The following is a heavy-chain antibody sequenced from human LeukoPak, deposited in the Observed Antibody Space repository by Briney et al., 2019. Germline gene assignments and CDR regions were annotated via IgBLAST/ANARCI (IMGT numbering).Heavy chain of an antibody. CDR2: INHSGST. J-gene: IGHJ4*02. CDR1: GGSFSNYY. Sequence: SETLSLTCAVYGGSFSNYYWSWIRQPSGEGLEWIGEINHSGSTNYNPSLKSRVTISVDTSKNQFSLKLSSVTAADTAVYYCARGKGVTMVRGVPPLDYWGQGTLVTVSS. V-gene: IGHV4-34*01. CDR3: ARGKGVTMVRGVPPLDY. D-gene: IGHD3-10*01.